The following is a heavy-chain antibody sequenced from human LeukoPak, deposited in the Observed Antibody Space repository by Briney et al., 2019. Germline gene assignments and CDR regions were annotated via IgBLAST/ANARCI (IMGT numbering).Heavy chain of an antibody. J-gene: IGHJ3*02. Sequence: SETLSLTCTVSGGSISSGTYYWSWIRQPPGKGLEWIGYIYYSGSTNYNPSLKSRVTISVDTSKNQFSLKLSSVTAADTAVYYCARYSITMVRGDPRGAFDIWGQGTMVTVSS. V-gene: IGHV4-61*01. CDR2: IYYSGST. CDR1: GGSISSGTYY. D-gene: IGHD3-10*01. CDR3: ARYSITMVRGDPRGAFDI.